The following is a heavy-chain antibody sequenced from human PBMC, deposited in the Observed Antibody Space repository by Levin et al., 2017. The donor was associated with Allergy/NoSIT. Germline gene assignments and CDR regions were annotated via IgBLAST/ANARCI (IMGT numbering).Heavy chain of an antibody. D-gene: IGHD6-13*01. CDR1: GYTFTDYY. J-gene: IGHJ4*02. CDR2: FSAYNDDA. Sequence: ASVKVSCTTSGYTFTDYYIIWVRQAPGQGLEWMGTFSAYNDDAYYAQKFQGRVTMTADTSTTTAYMELRSLRSDDTALYYCAITAGPTDFDFWGQGTLVSVSS. CDR3: AITAGPTDFDF. V-gene: IGHV1-18*01.